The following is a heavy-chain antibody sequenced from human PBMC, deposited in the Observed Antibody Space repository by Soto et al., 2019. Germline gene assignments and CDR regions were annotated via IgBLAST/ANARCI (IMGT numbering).Heavy chain of an antibody. CDR1: GYTFTSYA. J-gene: IGHJ4*02. Sequence: ASVKVSRKASGYTFTSYAMHWVRQAPGQRLEWMGWINAGNGNTKYSQKFQGRFTITGDTSTSTAYMELNSLRSEDTAVYYCARDKGYCSDTSCPDFDYWGQGTLVTVSS. CDR2: INAGNGNT. CDR3: ARDKGYCSDTSCPDFDY. D-gene: IGHD2-15*01. V-gene: IGHV1-3*01.